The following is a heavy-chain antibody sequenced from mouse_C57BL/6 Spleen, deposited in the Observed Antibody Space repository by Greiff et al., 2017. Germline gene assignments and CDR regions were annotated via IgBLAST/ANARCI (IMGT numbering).Heavy chain of an antibody. CDR1: GYSITSGYA. J-gene: IGHJ2*01. D-gene: IGHD1-1*01. CDR3: ARGHYGSSFDY. CDR2: ISYSGST. Sequence: EVKLVESGPGMVKPSQSLSLTCTVTGYSITSGYAWHWIRHFPGNKLEWMGYISYSGSTNYNPSLKSRIFITHDTSKNHFFLKLNSVTTEDTATYYCARGHYGSSFDYWGQGTTLTVSS. V-gene: IGHV3-1*01.